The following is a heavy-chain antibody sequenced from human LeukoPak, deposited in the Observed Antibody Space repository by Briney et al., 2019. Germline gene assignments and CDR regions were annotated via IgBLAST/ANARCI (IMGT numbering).Heavy chain of an antibody. Sequence: ASVKVSCKASGYTFTGYYMHWVRQAPGQGLEWMGWINPHSGGTNFAQKFQGRVTMTRDTSISTAYMELSRLRSEDTAVYYCARVGIDFWSGYSPNYWFDPWGQGTLVTVSS. J-gene: IGHJ5*02. CDR1: GYTFTGYY. CDR3: ARVGIDFWSGYSPNYWFDP. D-gene: IGHD3-3*01. V-gene: IGHV1-2*02. CDR2: INPHSGGT.